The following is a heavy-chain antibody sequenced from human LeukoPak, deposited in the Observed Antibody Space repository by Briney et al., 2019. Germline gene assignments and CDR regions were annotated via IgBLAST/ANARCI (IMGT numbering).Heavy chain of an antibody. CDR3: ARGSPAADDAFDI. Sequence: SETLSLTCAVNGGSFSGYYWNWIRQPPGKRLEWIGDITHTGSTNDNPSLAGRVTVSVDTSKNQFSLSLASVTAADTALYYCARGSPAADDAFDIWGQGTLVTVSS. D-gene: IGHD6-13*01. CDR1: GGSFSGYY. J-gene: IGHJ3*02. CDR2: ITHTGST. V-gene: IGHV4-34*01.